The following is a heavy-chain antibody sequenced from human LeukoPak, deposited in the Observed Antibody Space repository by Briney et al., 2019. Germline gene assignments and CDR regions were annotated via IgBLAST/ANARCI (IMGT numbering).Heavy chain of an antibody. CDR2: INTNTGNP. Sequence: ASVKVSCKASGYTFTSYTMNWVRQAPGQGLEWMGWINTNTGNPTYAQGFTGRFVFSLETSVSTAYLQISSLNDEDTAVYYCARGYTKDMTSVTHFDYWGQGTLVTVSS. CDR3: ARGYTKDMTSVTHFDY. V-gene: IGHV7-4-1*02. CDR1: GYTFTSYT. J-gene: IGHJ4*02. D-gene: IGHD4-17*01.